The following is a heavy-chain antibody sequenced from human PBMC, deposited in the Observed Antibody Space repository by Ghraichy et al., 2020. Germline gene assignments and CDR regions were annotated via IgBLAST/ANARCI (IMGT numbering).Heavy chain of an antibody. V-gene: IGHV3-74*01. CDR2: INGDGSST. D-gene: IGHD6-13*01. CDR1: GFTFSSYW. Sequence: GGSLRLSCAASGFTFSSYWMHWVRQAPGKGLVWVSRINGDGSSTSYADSVKGRFTISRDNAKDTLYLQMNSLRAEDTAVYYCARIPSAAGTASALAYWGQGTLVTVSS. CDR3: ARIPSAAGTASALAY. J-gene: IGHJ4*02.